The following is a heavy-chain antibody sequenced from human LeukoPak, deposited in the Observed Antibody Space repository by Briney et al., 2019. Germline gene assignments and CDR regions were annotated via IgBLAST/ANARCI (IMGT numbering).Heavy chain of an antibody. CDR1: GGSISSSSYY. V-gene: IGHV4-39*01. D-gene: IGHD6-6*01. CDR3: AGPRVSSSEYHNWFDP. J-gene: IGHJ5*02. Sequence: PSETLSLTCTVSGGSISSSSYYWGWIRQPPGKGLEWIGSIYYSGSTYYNPSLKSRVTISVDTSKNQFSLKLSSVTAADTAVYYCAGPRVSSSEYHNWFDPWGQGTLVTVSS. CDR2: IYYSGST.